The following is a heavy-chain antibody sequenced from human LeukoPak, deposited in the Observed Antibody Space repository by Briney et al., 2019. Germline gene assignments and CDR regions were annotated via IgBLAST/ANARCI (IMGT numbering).Heavy chain of an antibody. Sequence: QTGGSLRLPCAASGFTFSSYAMHWVRQAPGKGLEWVALILYDGSNKYYADSVKGRFTISRDNSKNTLYLQMSSLRADDTAVYYCARDQKESLFGVVAIPDSWGQGTLVTVSS. CDR2: ILYDGSNK. CDR3: ARDQKESLFGVVAIPDS. CDR1: GFTFSSYA. D-gene: IGHD3-3*01. V-gene: IGHV3-30-3*01. J-gene: IGHJ4*02.